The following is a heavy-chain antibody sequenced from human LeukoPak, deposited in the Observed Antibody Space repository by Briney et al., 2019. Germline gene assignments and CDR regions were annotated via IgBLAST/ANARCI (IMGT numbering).Heavy chain of an antibody. Sequence: ASVKVSCKASGYIFTGYYMHWVRQAPGQGLEWMGWINPNSGDTNYAQKFQGRVTMTRDTSISTAYMELSRLRSDDTAVFYCATSSGWKSNIDYWGQGTLVTVSS. D-gene: IGHD6-19*01. V-gene: IGHV1-2*02. CDR3: ATSSGWKSNIDY. CDR2: INPNSGDT. J-gene: IGHJ4*02. CDR1: GYIFTGYY.